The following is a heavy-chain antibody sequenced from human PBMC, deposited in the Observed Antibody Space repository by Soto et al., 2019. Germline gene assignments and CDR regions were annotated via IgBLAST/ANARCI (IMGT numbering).Heavy chain of an antibody. D-gene: IGHD2-2*01. CDR3: ARLELGAEYCNSTRCYVNYYGMDV. Sequence: PGESLKISCKGSGYSFTSYWIGWVRQMPGKGLEWMGIIYPGDSETRYSPSFQGQVVISADKSISIASLQWSSLKASDTAMYYCARLELGAEYCNSTRCYVNYYGMDVWGQGTTVTVSS. CDR2: IYPGDSET. V-gene: IGHV5-51*01. J-gene: IGHJ6*01. CDR1: GYSFTSYW.